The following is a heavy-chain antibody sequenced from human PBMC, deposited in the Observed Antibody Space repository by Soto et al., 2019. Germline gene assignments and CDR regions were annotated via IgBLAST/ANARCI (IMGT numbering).Heavy chain of an antibody. D-gene: IGHD3-10*01. CDR1: GGSISSGGYS. CDR2: IYHSGST. V-gene: IGHV4-30-2*01. J-gene: IGHJ5*02. Sequence: SETLSLTCAVSGGSISSGGYSWSWIRQPPGKGLEWIGYIYHSGSTYYNPSLKSRVTISVDRSKNQFSLKLSSVTAADTAVYYCARDGGSGSFNWFAPWGQGTLVTVSS. CDR3: ARDGGSGSFNWFAP.